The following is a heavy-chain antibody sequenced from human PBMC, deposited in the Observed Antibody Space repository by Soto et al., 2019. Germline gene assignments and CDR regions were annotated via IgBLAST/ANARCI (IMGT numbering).Heavy chain of an antibody. V-gene: IGHV4-39*01. CDR2: VSYSGST. D-gene: IGHD3-3*02. CDR1: GGSISNSSYL. J-gene: IGHJ4*02. Sequence: PSETLSLTCTVSGGSISNSSYLWGWIRQPPGKGLQWIGSVSYSGSTYYNPSLKSRVTISVDTSKAQSSLRLSSVTAADTAVYYCSRLAFSGPIPRVVHWGPGALATV. CDR3: SRLAFSGPIPRVVH.